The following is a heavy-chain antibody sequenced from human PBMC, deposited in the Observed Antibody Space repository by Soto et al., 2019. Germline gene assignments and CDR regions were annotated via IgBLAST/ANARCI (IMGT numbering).Heavy chain of an antibody. CDR1: GYTFSRYG. CDR2: ISGYNGDT. Sequence: ASVKVSCKASGYTFSRYGISWVRRAPGQGLEWMGWISGYNGDTKYAQKVQGRVTMTIDTSTYTAYMELRSLTSDDTAIYYCAKSGQPPYYYYGMDVWGQGTTVTVSS. V-gene: IGHV1-18*01. CDR3: AKSGQPPYYYYGMDV. D-gene: IGHD1-26*01. J-gene: IGHJ6*02.